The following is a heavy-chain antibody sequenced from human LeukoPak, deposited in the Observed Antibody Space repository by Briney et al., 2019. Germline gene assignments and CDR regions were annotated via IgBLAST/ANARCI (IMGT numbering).Heavy chain of an antibody. CDR2: FDPRNGGT. D-gene: IGHD2-2*02. CDR3: TTSDRQVCSPSSCYMPFDY. V-gene: IGHV1-24*01. J-gene: IGHJ4*02. Sequence: ASVTVSCKVSGYSLTELSMHWVRQAPGKGLEWMGGFDPRNGGTYFAQNFQGRVTLTEDTSTDTSSMELRSLKSDDTAVYYCTTSDRQVCSPSSCYMPFDYWGQGSLVTVSS. CDR1: GYSLTELS.